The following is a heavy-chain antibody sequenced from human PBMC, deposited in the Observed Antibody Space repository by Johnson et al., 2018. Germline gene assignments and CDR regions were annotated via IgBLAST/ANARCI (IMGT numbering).Heavy chain of an antibody. CDR1: GYSFTSYD. Sequence: QVQLGQAGAEVRKPGASVMVSCKASGYSFTSYDINWVRQAPGQGPEWMGWMNPNSGNTGYARRLQGRVTMTRDTSTSTAYMELSNLTSEDTAVYYCARGYIGYPRGWGDYWGQGTLVTVSS. CDR2: MNPNSGNT. D-gene: IGHD6-19*01. V-gene: IGHV1-8*01. J-gene: IGHJ4*02. CDR3: ARGYIGYPRGWGDY.